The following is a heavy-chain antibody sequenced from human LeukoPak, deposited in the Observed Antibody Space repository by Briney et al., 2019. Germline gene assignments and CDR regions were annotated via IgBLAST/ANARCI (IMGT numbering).Heavy chain of an antibody. D-gene: IGHD6-6*01. J-gene: IGHJ4*02. CDR1: GFTLRSYE. CDR3: ATRPNEYSNY. CDR2: ISTSGSTV. Sequence: GGSLRLSCAASGFTLRSYEMNWARQAPGKGLEWVSYISTSGSTVFYADSVKGRFTISRGNAKNSLYLQMNSLRAEDTAVYYCATRPNEYSNYWGQGTLVTVSS. V-gene: IGHV3-48*03.